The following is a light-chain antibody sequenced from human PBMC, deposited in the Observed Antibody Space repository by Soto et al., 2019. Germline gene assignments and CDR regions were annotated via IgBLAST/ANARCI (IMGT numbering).Light chain of an antibody. CDR3: QQSFSPPWT. V-gene: IGKV1-39*01. Sequence: DIHMTQSPSSLSASVGDRVSITRRASQSISNYVNWYQQKPGEDPELLLFGVSSLQSGVPSRFSGSGSGTDFTLKISGLQPEDFATYYCQQSFSPPWTFGQGTKVDIK. J-gene: IGKJ1*01. CDR2: GVS. CDR1: QSISNY.